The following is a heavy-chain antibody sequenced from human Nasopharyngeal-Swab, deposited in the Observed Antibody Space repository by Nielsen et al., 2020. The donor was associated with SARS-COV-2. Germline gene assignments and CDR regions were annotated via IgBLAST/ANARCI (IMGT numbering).Heavy chain of an antibody. Sequence: SGPTLVTPTQTLTLTCTFSGFSLTTSGVGVAWFRHPPGKPLEWLALIYSDDDKRYIPSLKSRLTITNDTSKNQVVRTMTNMDAVDTATYYCAHRAGSIADSVGYYYYYIDVGGKGTTVTVSS. CDR3: AHRAGSIADSVGYYYYYIDV. CDR1: GFSLTTSGVG. CDR2: IYSDDDK. V-gene: IGHV2-5*02. J-gene: IGHJ6*03. D-gene: IGHD6-6*01.